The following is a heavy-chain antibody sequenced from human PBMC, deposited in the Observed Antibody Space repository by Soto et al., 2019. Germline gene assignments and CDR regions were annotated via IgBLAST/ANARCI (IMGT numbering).Heavy chain of an antibody. CDR2: IFSTDGRT. D-gene: IGHD4-17*01. J-gene: IGHJ4*02. Sequence: EVQLLESGGDLLQPGGSLTLSCTASGFTFSLYAMSWVRQAPGKGLEWVSTIFSTDGRTFYADSVEGRVAISRDNSRNTLSLQLNSLRAEDTAIYYCAKATFHRDGGEVFDSWGRGTLVTVSS. CDR1: GFTFSLYA. V-gene: IGHV3-23*01. CDR3: AKATFHRDGGEVFDS.